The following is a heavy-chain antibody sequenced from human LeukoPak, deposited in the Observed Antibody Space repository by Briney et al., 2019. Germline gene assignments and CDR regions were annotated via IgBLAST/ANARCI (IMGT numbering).Heavy chain of an antibody. J-gene: IGHJ4*02. CDR3: ARVTSPTVSSWSDFDS. V-gene: IGHV1-2*02. CDR1: GYTFTGYY. CDR2: INPNSGGT. Sequence: ASVTVSCKASGYTFTGYYMHWVRQAPGQGLEWMGWINPNSGGTNYAQKLQGRVTMTRDTSISTASLELSRLRSDDTAVYYCARVTSPTVSSWSDFDSWGQGPLVTVSS. D-gene: IGHD6-13*01.